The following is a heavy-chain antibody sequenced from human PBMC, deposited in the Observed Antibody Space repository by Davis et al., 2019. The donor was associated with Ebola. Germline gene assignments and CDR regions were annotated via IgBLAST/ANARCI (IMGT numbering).Heavy chain of an antibody. CDR3: ARRGLAYCGGDCYPFDY. V-gene: IGHV3-73*01. D-gene: IGHD2-21*02. Sequence: GGSLRLSCAASGFTFSGSAMHWVRQASGKGLEWVGRIRSKANSYATAYAASVKGRFTISRDDSKNTAYLQMNSLRAEDTAVYYCARRGLAYCGGDCYPFDYWGQGTLATVSS. CDR2: IRSKANSYAT. J-gene: IGHJ4*02. CDR1: GFTFSGSA.